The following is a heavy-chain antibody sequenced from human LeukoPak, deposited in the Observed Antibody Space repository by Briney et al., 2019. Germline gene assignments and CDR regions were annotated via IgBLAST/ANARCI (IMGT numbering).Heavy chain of an antibody. CDR2: ISYDGSNK. V-gene: IGHV3-30*03. CDR1: GFTFSSFA. D-gene: IGHD2-15*01. Sequence: GGSLRLSCAASGFTFSSFAMSWVRQAPGKGLEWVAVISYDGSNKYYADSVKGRFTISRDNSKNTLYLQMNSLRAEDTAVYYCAVVVVAATTGGAGDYWGQGTLVTVSS. J-gene: IGHJ4*02. CDR3: AVVVVAATTGGAGDY.